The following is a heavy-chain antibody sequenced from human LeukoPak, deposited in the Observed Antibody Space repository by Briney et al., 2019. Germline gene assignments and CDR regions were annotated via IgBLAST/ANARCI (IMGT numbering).Heavy chain of an antibody. J-gene: IGHJ4*02. CDR1: GFTFTDYA. D-gene: IGHD1-1*01. CDR3: AYLGLSSDWNDVPGPQIDF. Sequence: GGSLRLSCAASGFTFTDYAMNWVRQAPGKGLEWVSTISGSGTVTYCADSVRGRFTISRDYSTNTPFLQMSSLRAEDTAIYYCAYLGLSSDWNDVPGPQIDFWGQGTLVTVSS. CDR2: ISGSGTVT. V-gene: IGHV3-23*01.